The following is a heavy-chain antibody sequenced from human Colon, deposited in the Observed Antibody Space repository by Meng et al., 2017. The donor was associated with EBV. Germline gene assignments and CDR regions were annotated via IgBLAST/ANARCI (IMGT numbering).Heavy chain of an antibody. V-gene: IGHV4-4*02. CDR1: GGSLSSRNW. CDR3: ARVGAYCGGDCYHPR. D-gene: IGHD2-21*02. CDR2: IYHSGST. J-gene: IGHJ4*02. Sequence: QLALQESGQGPVKPYGTLALTCAVSGGSLSSRNWWSWVRQPPGKGLEWIGEIYHSGSTNYNPSLKSRVTISVDESKNQFSLRLSSVTAADTAVYYCARVGAYCGGDCYHPRWGQGTLVTGSS.